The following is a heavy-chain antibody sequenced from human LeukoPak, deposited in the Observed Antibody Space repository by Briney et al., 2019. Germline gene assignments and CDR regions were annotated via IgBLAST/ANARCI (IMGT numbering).Heavy chain of an antibody. CDR2: INPNSGGT. D-gene: IGHD5-18*01. J-gene: IGHJ4*02. Sequence: ASVKVSCKASGGTFSSYAISWVRQAPGQGLEWMGGINPNSGGTNYAQKFQGRVTMTRDTSISTAYMELSRLRSDDTAVCYCARGGYSYGSIRFPDYWGQGTLVTVSS. V-gene: IGHV1-2*02. CDR3: ARGGYSYGSIRFPDY. CDR1: GGTFSSYA.